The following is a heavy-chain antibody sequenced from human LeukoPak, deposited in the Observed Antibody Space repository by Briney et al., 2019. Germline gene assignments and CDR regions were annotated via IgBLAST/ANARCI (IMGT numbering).Heavy chain of an antibody. D-gene: IGHD2-2*01. Sequence: PSETLSLTCTVSGGSISSYYWSWIRQPPGKGLEWIGYVYYSGSTNYNPSLKSRVTLSVDTSKNQFSLKLTSVSAADTAVYYCAGVPSDYYFGMDVWGQGTTVTVSS. V-gene: IGHV4-59*08. J-gene: IGHJ6*02. CDR1: GGSISSYY. CDR2: VYYSGST. CDR3: AGVPSDYYFGMDV.